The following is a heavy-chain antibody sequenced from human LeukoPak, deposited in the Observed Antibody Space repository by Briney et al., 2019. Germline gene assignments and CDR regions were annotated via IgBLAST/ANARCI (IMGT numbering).Heavy chain of an antibody. D-gene: IGHD3-10*01. V-gene: IGHV3-7*01. J-gene: IGHJ4*02. CDR2: IKTDGSEK. CDR3: AREDSYYYGSGSYPFDY. CDR1: GFTFSNYW. Sequence: GGSLRLSCEGSGFTFSNYWMGWVRQAPGKGLQWVANIKTDGSEKYYVDSVKGRFTISRDNAKNSLYLQMNSLRAEDTAVYYCAREDSYYYGSGSYPFDYWGQGTLVTVSS.